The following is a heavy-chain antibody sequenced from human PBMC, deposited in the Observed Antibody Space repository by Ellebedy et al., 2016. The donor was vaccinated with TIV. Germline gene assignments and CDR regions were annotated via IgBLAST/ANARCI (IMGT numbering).Heavy chain of an antibody. CDR1: GFSISSHS. D-gene: IGHD2-2*01. CDR2: ITTSSSYI. Sequence: GESLKISCAASGFSISSHSMNWVRQAPGKGLEWVSSITTSSSYINSADSVKGRFTISRDNAKNSLYLQMDSLRAENTAVYYCARDIVVRPAARRPYYYSGMDVWGQGTTVTVSS. J-gene: IGHJ6*02. V-gene: IGHV3-21*01. CDR3: ARDIVVRPAARRPYYYSGMDV.